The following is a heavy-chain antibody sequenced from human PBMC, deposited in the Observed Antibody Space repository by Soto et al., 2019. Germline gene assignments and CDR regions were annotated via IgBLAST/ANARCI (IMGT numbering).Heavy chain of an antibody. CDR3: AKDHEGGSYFDY. CDR2: ISYDGSNK. Sequence: QVQLVESGGGVVQPGRSLRLSCAASGFTFSSYGMHWVRQAPGKGLEWVAVISYDGSNKYYADSVKGRFTISRDNSKNTLYLQMNSLRAEDTAVYYCAKDHEGGSYFDYWGQGTLVTVSS. J-gene: IGHJ4*02. V-gene: IGHV3-30*18. D-gene: IGHD3-16*01. CDR1: GFTFSSYG.